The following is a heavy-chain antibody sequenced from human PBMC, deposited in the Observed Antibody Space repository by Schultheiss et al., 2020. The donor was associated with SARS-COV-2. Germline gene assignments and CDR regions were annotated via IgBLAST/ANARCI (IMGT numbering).Heavy chain of an antibody. CDR2: IYPGDSDT. D-gene: IGHD6-13*01. J-gene: IGHJ6*02. CDR3: ARDYRDSSSWYYYYGMDV. Sequence: GGSLRLSCKGSGYSFTSYWIGWVRQMPGKGLEWMGIIYPGDSDTTYSPSFQGQVTISADKSISTAYLQWSSLKASDTAMYYCARDYRDSSSWYYYYGMDVWGQGTTVTVSS. CDR1: GYSFTSYW. V-gene: IGHV5-51*01.